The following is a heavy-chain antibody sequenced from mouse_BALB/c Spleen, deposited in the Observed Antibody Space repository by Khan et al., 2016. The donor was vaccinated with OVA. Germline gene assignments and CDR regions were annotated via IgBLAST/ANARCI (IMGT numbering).Heavy chain of an antibody. V-gene: IGHV3-2*02. CDR1: GYSITSNYA. CDR3: ASGNYYGYAMEY. J-gene: IGHJ4*01. Sequence: EVQLQESGPGLVKPSQSLSLTCTVTGYSITSNYAWNWIRQFPGNKLEWMGYISYSGSTTYNPSPKRRISITQTTSHNPFFLQLNSVTTEDTATSYCASGNYYGYAMEYWGQGTSVTVSS. CDR2: ISYSGST. D-gene: IGHD1-1*01.